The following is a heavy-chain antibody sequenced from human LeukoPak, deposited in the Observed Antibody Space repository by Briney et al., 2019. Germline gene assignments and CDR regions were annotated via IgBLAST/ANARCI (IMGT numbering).Heavy chain of an antibody. D-gene: IGHD3-10*01. CDR3: SRSWGGGLQYYYYYMDV. CDR2: INHSGST. V-gene: IGHV4-34*01. CDR1: GGSFSGYY. Sequence: PSETLSLTCAVYGGSFSGYYWSWIRQPPGKGLEWIGEINHSGSTNYNPSLKSRVTISVDTSKNQFSLKLSSVTAADTAVYYCSRSWGGGLQYYYYYMDVWGKGTTVTVSS. J-gene: IGHJ6*03.